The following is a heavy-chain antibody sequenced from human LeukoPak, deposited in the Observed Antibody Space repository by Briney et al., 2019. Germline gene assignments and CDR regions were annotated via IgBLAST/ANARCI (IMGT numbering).Heavy chain of an antibody. J-gene: IGHJ4*02. CDR1: GYTLTSYD. Sequence: PSVKVSSKTSGYTLTSYDINWGRQATGQGLEWMGWMKTNSGNTGYAQKCQGRVTMTRETSIRTDYMELSRLRSEDTAVYYWARGGVRGVVVPAAIRGSPPDYWGQGTLVTVSS. CDR2: MKTNSGNT. CDR3: ARGGVRGVVVPAAIRGSPPDY. V-gene: IGHV1-8*01. D-gene: IGHD2-2*01.